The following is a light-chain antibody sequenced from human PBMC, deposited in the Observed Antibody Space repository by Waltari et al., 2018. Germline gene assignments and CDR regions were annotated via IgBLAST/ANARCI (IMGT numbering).Light chain of an antibody. V-gene: IGKV1-12*01. Sequence: QMTQSPSFLSASVGDRVNITCRASQGISSWLAWYQQKPGKAPKLLIYETSQLESGVPLRFSGSGSGTDFTLTISSLQSEDVATYYCQQANSYPRTFGRGTKVEIK. CDR3: QQANSYPRT. CDR1: QGISSW. CDR2: ETS. J-gene: IGKJ1*01.